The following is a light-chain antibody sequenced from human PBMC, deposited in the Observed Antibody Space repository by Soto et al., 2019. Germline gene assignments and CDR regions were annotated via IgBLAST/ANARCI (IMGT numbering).Light chain of an antibody. V-gene: IGKV3D-20*02. J-gene: IGKJ5*01. Sequence: EIVLTQSPGTLSLSPGERGTLSCRASQNLGTLYLAWFQQKSGQAPRLLIYSASRRATGIPDRFTGSGSGTDFTLTINRVEPEDFAVYYCQQRSNWPRGTFGQGTRLEIK. CDR1: QNLGTLY. CDR2: SAS. CDR3: QQRSNWPRGT.